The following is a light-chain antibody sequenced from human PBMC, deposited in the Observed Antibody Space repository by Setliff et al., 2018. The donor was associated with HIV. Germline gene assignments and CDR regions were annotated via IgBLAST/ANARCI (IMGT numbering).Light chain of an antibody. J-gene: IGLJ1*01. V-gene: IGLV2-23*02. CDR1: SSDVGSYNL. CDR2: EVS. Sequence: QSVLTQPASVSGSPGQSITISCTGTSSDVGSYNLVSWYQQHPGKAPKLMIYEVSKRPSGVSNRFSGSKSGNTASLTISGLQAGDEADYYCCSYAGSSTYVFGTGTKVTV. CDR3: CSYAGSSTYV.